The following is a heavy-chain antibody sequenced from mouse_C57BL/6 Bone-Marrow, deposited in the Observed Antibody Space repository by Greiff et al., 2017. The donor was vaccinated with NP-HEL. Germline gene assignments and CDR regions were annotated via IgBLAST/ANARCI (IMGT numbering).Heavy chain of an antibody. CDR2: IYPGDGDT. Sequence: VQVVESGPELVKPGASVKISCKASGYAFSSSWMNWVKQRPGKGLEWIGRIYPGDGDTTYNGKFKGKATLTADKSSRTAYMQLSSLTYEDAAVYFCAREGEFSWFAYRGQGTLVTVSA. CDR1: GYAFSSSW. CDR3: AREGEFSWFAY. J-gene: IGHJ3*01. V-gene: IGHV1-82*01.